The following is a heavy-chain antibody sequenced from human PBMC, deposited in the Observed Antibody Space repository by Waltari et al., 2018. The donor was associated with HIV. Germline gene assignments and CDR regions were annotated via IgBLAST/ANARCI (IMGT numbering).Heavy chain of an antibody. Sequence: AASGFTFSSYWMSWVRQAPGKGLEWVANIKQDGSEKYYVDSVKGRFTISRDNAKNSLYLQMNSLRAEDTAVYYCARVLRRDWYFDLWGRGTLVTVSS. V-gene: IGHV3-7*01. CDR1: GFTFSSYW. CDR3: ARVLRRDWYFDL. J-gene: IGHJ2*01. CDR2: IKQDGSEK.